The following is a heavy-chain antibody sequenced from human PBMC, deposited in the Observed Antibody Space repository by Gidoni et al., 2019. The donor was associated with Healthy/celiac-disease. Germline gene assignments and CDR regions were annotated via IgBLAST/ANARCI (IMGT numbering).Heavy chain of an antibody. CDR1: GFTFSSYW. J-gene: IGHJ4*02. CDR3: ARDLDAVAEDY. Sequence: EVQLVESGGGLVQPGGSLRLSCAASGFTFSSYWMSWVRQAPGKGLEWVANIKQDGSEKYYVDSVKGRFTISRDNAKNSLYLQLNSLRAEDTAVYYCARDLDAVAEDYWGQGTLVTVSS. V-gene: IGHV3-7*01. CDR2: IKQDGSEK. D-gene: IGHD6-19*01.